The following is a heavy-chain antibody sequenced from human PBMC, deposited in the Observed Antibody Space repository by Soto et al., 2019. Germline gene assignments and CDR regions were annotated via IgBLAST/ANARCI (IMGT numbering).Heavy chain of an antibody. D-gene: IGHD6-13*01. Sequence: EVRLVESGGGLVQPGRSLRLSCTGSEFSFGDYAMTWVRQAQGKGLEWVAGIRGKAYGGAVEYAASVKGRFIISSDGSKSIAYLQMNSLKREDSGVYYCTRWYSSRWSSPHQAMDVWGQGATVTVS. CDR3: TRWYSSRWSSPHQAMDV. V-gene: IGHV3-49*04. CDR2: IRGKAYGGAV. J-gene: IGHJ6*02. CDR1: EFSFGDYA.